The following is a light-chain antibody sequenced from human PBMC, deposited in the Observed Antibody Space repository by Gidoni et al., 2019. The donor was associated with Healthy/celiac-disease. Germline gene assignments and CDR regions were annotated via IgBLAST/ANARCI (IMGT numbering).Light chain of an antibody. CDR2: GAS. CDR3: QQYNNWPGGT. Sequence: EIVMTQSPATLSVSPGERATLSCRASQSVSSNLAWYQQKPGQAPRLLIYGASTRATGIPARFSGSGSGTEFALTISSLQSEDFAVYYCQQYNNWPGGTFXQXTKLXIK. J-gene: IGKJ2*02. CDR1: QSVSSN. V-gene: IGKV3-15*01.